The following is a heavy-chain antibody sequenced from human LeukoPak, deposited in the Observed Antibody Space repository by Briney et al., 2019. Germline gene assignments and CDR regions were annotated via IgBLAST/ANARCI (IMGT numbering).Heavy chain of an antibody. CDR3: ARHYYDSGSYFSP. V-gene: IGHV4-34*01. CDR1: GGSFSGDF. D-gene: IGHD3-10*01. J-gene: IGHJ5*02. CDR2: IKHDGST. Sequence: SETLSLTCAVYGGSFSGDFWSWIRESPGKGLEWIGEIKHDGSTTYNPSLESRVTISVDTSKSQFSLKLSSVTAADTAVYYCARHYYDSGSYFSPWGQGTLVAVSS.